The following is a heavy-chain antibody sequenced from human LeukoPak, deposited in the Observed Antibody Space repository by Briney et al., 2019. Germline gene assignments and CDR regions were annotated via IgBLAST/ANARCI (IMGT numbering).Heavy chain of an antibody. V-gene: IGHV1-18*01. Sequence: ASVKVSCKASGYTFTSYGISWVRQAPGQGLEWMGWISAYNGNTNYAQKLQGRVTMTTDTSTSTAYMELRSLRSDDTAVYYCARDGTDIVVVPAANNSFDPGGQGTPVTVSS. CDR2: ISAYNGNT. CDR1: GYTFTSYG. D-gene: IGHD2-2*01. J-gene: IGHJ5*02. CDR3: ARDGTDIVVVPAANNSFDP.